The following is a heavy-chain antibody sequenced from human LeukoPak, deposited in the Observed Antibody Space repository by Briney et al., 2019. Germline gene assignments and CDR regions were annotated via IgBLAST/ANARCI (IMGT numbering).Heavy chain of an antibody. CDR1: GFTFSSYS. D-gene: IGHD2-2*02. CDR2: ISGSGGST. CDR3: AKREQIVVVPAAIDY. Sequence: GGSLRLSFAASGFTFSSYSMNWVRQAPGKGLEWVSAISGSGGSTYYADSVKGRFTISRDNSKNTLYLQMNSLRAEDTAVYYCAKREQIVVVPAAIDYWGQGTPVTVSS. V-gene: IGHV3-23*01. J-gene: IGHJ4*02.